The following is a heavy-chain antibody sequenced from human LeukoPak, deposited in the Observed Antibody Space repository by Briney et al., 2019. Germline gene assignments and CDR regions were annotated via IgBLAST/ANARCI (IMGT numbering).Heavy chain of an antibody. J-gene: IGHJ5*02. V-gene: IGHV4-61*05. Sequence: SETLSLTCTVSGGSISSSSYFWGWIRQPPGKGLEWIGYIYYSGSTNYNPSLKSRVTISVDTSKNQFSLKLSSVTAADTAVYYCARLPAQNWFDPWGQGTLVTVSS. CDR1: GGSISSSSYF. D-gene: IGHD2-2*01. CDR3: ARLPAQNWFDP. CDR2: IYYSGST.